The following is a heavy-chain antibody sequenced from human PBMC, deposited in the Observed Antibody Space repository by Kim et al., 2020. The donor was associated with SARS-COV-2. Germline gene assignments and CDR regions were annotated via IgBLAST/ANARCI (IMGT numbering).Heavy chain of an antibody. J-gene: IGHJ5*02. Sequence: SETLSLTCAVYGGSFSGYYWSWIRQPPGKGLEWIGEINHSGSTNYNPSLKSRVTISVDTSKNQFSLKLSSVTAADTAVYYCARGGGDILTGYSQPFDPWG. D-gene: IGHD3-9*01. V-gene: IGHV4-34*01. CDR2: INHSGST. CDR1: GGSFSGYY. CDR3: ARGGGDILTGYSQPFDP.